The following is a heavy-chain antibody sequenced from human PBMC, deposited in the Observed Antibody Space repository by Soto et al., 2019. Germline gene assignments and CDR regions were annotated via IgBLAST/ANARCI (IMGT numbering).Heavy chain of an antibody. J-gene: IGHJ6*02. Sequence: GASVKVSCKVSGYTLTEFSMHWVRQAPGKGLEWMGGFDPEDAETIYAQKFQGRVTMTEDTSTDTAYMELSSLRSEDTAVYYCATTLGSSLQNDSYGMDVWGQGTTVTVSS. CDR2: FDPEDAET. D-gene: IGHD6-6*01. CDR3: ATTLGSSLQNDSYGMDV. CDR1: GYTLTEFS. V-gene: IGHV1-24*01.